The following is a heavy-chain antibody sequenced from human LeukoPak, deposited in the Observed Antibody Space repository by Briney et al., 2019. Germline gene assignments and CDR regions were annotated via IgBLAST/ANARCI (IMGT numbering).Heavy chain of an antibody. Sequence: GGSLRLSCAASGFTFSSYAMSWVRRAPGKGLEWVSAISGSGGSTYYADSVKGRFTISRDNSKNTLYLQMSSLRAEDTAVYYCARDWEWELLLGAFDIWGQGTMVTVSS. D-gene: IGHD1-26*01. CDR3: ARDWEWELLLGAFDI. CDR1: GFTFSSYA. CDR2: ISGSGGST. J-gene: IGHJ3*02. V-gene: IGHV3-23*01.